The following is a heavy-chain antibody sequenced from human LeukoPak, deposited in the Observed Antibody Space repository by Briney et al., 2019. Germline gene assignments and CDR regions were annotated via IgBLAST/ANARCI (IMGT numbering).Heavy chain of an antibody. Sequence: PGGSLRLSCAVSGFIFTNYAMSWVRQAPGQGLEWVSVIIGSSGSTFYADSVKGRFTISRDNAKDSLYLQMNSLRAEDTAVYYCARVRGDGYDFLFDSWGQGTLVTAPS. CDR2: IIGSSGST. D-gene: IGHD5-12*01. J-gene: IGHJ4*02. CDR3: ARVRGDGYDFLFDS. CDR1: GFIFTNYA. V-gene: IGHV3-23*01.